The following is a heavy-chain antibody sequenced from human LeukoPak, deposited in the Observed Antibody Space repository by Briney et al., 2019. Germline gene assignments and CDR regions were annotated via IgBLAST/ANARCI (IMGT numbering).Heavy chain of an antibody. CDR2: MNPNSGNT. CDR3: ARGRGGSYHDY. D-gene: IGHD1-26*01. CDR1: GGTFSSYA. Sequence: ASVKVSCKAPGGTFSSYAINWVRQATGQGLEWMGWMNPNSGNTGYAQKFQGRVTMTRNTSISTAYMELSSLRSEDTAVYYCARGRGGSYHDYWGQGTLVTVSS. J-gene: IGHJ4*02. V-gene: IGHV1-8*02.